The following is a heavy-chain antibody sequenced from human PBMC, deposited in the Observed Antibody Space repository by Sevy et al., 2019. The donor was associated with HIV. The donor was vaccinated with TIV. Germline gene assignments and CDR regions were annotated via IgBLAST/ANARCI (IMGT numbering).Heavy chain of an antibody. Sequence: GGSLRLSCEASGFTFTNAWMIWIRQGPGKRLEWVGRIKSRADGGTTDYAASVKGRFTISRDDSKDTMYLQMNDLKMQDTAVYHCSYPRLGLPTNGGDYPDYWGQGTLVTVSS. D-gene: IGHD2-21*01. CDR1: GFTFTNAW. J-gene: IGHJ4*02. CDR2: IKSRADGGTT. V-gene: IGHV3-15*01. CDR3: SYPRLGLPTNGGDYPDY.